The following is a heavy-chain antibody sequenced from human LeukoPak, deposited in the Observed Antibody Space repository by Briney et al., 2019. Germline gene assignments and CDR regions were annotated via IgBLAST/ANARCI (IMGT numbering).Heavy chain of an antibody. D-gene: IGHD5/OR15-5a*01. J-gene: IGHJ4*02. V-gene: IGHV4-59*01. CDR2: IYYSGST. CDR3: ARGGGVCSSDT. Sequence: SETLSHSRTVSGGSISSYYWSWIRQPPGKGLEWIGYIYYSGSTNYNPSLKSRVTISVDTSKNQFSLKLTSVTAADTAVYYCARGGGVCSSDTWGRGTLVTVSS. CDR1: GGSISSYY.